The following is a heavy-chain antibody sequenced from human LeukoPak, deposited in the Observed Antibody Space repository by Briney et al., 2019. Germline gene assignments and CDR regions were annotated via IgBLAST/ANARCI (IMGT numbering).Heavy chain of an antibody. D-gene: IGHD5-24*01. CDR1: GFTFSSYG. CDR2: IWYDGSNK. Sequence: PGGSLRLSCAAPGFTFSSYGMHWVRQAPGKGLEWVAVIWYDGSNKYYADSVKGRFTISRDNSKNTLYLQMNSLRAEDTAVYYCARGILRWLQFFDIWGQGTMVTVSS. CDR3: ARGILRWLQFFDI. V-gene: IGHV3-33*01. J-gene: IGHJ3*02.